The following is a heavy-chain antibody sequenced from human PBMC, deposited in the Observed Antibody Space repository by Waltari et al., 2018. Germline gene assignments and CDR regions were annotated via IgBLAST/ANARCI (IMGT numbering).Heavy chain of an antibody. CDR3: TRDLYGSGGDWFDP. Sequence: EVRLAESGGGLVKPGGSLRLSGTASGFDFSDYDMNWVRQAPGSGLEWVSAIGGTHSNIFYADSVKCRFTVSRDNAKNSLYLQMDNLRAEDSGLYFCTRDLYGSGGDWFDPWGQGTLVTVSS. CDR2: IGGTHSNI. J-gene: IGHJ5*02. D-gene: IGHD3-10*01. V-gene: IGHV3-21*03. CDR1: GFDFSDYD.